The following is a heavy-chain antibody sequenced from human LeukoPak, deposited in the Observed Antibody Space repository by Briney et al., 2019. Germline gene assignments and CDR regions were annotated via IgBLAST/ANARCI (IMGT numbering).Heavy chain of an antibody. D-gene: IGHD3-22*01. CDR3: TRRSSDDSSGYYI. CDR2: IRNKADTYAT. Sequence: PGGSLRLSCAASGFIFSGSAMHWVRQASGKGLEWVGRIRNKADTYATAYSTSVKGRFTISRDDSKNTAYLQMNSLKTEDTAVYYCTRRSSDDSSGYYIWGQGTLVTVSS. CDR1: GFIFSGSA. V-gene: IGHV3-73*01. J-gene: IGHJ4*02.